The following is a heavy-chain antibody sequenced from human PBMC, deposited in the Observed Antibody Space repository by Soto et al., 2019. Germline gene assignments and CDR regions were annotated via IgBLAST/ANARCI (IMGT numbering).Heavy chain of an antibody. CDR3: ANYWYFDL. Sequence: SETLFLTCTVSGGSISSYYWSWIRQPPGKGLEWIGYIYYTGSTNYNPSLKSRVTISVDTSKNQFSLQLSSVTAADTAVYYCANYWYFDLWGRGTLVTVSS. CDR2: IYYTGST. V-gene: IGHV4-59*01. CDR1: GGSISSYY. J-gene: IGHJ2*01.